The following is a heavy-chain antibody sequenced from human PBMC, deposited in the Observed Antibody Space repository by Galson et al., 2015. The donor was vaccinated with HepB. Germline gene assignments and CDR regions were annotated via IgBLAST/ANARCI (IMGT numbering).Heavy chain of an antibody. CDR1: GFTFSSYG. V-gene: IGHV3-30*18. CDR3: AKEGEDIVVVPAAEGFFDY. D-gene: IGHD2-2*01. Sequence: RLSCAASGFTFSSYGMHWVRQAPGKGLEWVAVISYDGSNKYYADSVKGRFTISRDNSKNTLYLQMNSLRAEDTAVYYCAKEGEDIVVVPAAEGFFDYWGQGTLVTVSS. J-gene: IGHJ4*02. CDR2: ISYDGSNK.